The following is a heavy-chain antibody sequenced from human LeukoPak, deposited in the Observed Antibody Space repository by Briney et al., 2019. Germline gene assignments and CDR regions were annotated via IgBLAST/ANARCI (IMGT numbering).Heavy chain of an antibody. Sequence: PGGSLRLSCAVSGFTFSYYDMNWVRQAPGKGLEWVSYISSTASTVYSDSVKGRFTISRDNAKNSLYLQMNSLRDEDTAVYYCARVGGATDYWGQGTLVTVSS. CDR1: GFTFSYYD. V-gene: IGHV3-48*02. D-gene: IGHD1-26*01. CDR3: ARVGGATDY. CDR2: ISSTASTV. J-gene: IGHJ4*02.